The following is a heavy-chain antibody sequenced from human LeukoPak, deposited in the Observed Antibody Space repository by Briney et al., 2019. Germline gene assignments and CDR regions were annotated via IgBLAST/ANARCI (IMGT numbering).Heavy chain of an antibody. CDR1: GGSISSYY. V-gene: IGHV4-4*07. CDR2: IYTSGST. Sequence: SEILSLTCTVSGGSISSYYWSWIRQPAGKGLEWIGRIYTSGSTNYNPSLKSRVTMSVDTSKNQFSLKLSSVTAADTAVYYCARVPQSSGAFDILGQGTMVTVSS. J-gene: IGHJ3*02. CDR3: ARVPQSSGAFDI. D-gene: IGHD4-11*01.